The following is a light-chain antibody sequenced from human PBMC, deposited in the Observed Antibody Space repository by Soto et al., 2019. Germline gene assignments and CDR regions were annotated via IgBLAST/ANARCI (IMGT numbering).Light chain of an antibody. Sequence: QSALTQPATVSGSPGQSITISCTGTSSDVGGYNYVSWYQQHPGKAPNLMIYDVTNRPSGVSNRFSGSKSGNTASLTISGLQAEDEADYYCSSYTSTINVVFGGGTKLTVL. CDR2: DVT. J-gene: IGLJ2*01. CDR3: SSYTSTINVV. V-gene: IGLV2-14*03. CDR1: SSDVGGYNY.